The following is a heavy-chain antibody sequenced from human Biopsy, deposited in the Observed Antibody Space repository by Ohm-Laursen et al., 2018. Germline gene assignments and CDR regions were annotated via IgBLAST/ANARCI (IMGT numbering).Heavy chain of an antibody. CDR3: VRGVDYYDPYHYYALDV. Sequence: GTLSLTCQVYGKTFSDYYWSWIRQTPGKGLEWIGEINHSGRTNYNPSLKSRVTISVDTSKNQFSLKVRSVTAADTAVYYCVRGVDYYDPYHYYALDVWGQGTTVTVSS. V-gene: IGHV4-34*01. J-gene: IGHJ6*02. D-gene: IGHD3-22*01. CDR1: GKTFSDYY. CDR2: INHSGRT.